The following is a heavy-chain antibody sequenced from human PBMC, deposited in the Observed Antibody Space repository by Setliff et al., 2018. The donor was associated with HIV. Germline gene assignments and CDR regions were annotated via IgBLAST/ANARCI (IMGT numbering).Heavy chain of an antibody. CDR1: GYSINTAYY. CDR3: ARAEMATIVAFDI. CDR2: IYYSGST. D-gene: IGHD5-12*01. V-gene: IGHV4-38-2*02. Sequence: SETLSLTCSVSGYSINTAYYWGWIRQSPGKGLEWLGYIYYSGSTTYNPSLRSRVTISIDTSKNQFSLNLRSVTAADTAVYYCARAEMATIVAFDIWGQGTMVTVSS. J-gene: IGHJ3*02.